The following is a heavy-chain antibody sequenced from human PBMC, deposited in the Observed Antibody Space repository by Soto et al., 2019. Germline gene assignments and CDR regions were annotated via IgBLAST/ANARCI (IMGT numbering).Heavy chain of an antibody. V-gene: IGHV3-21*01. Sequence: PGGSLRLSCAASGFTFSSYSMNWVRQAPGKGLEWVSSISSSSSYIYYADSVKGRFTISRDNAKNSLYLQMNSLRAEDTAVYYCARDLGVRYDFWSGYYGSNWFDPWGQGT. J-gene: IGHJ5*02. CDR2: ISSSSSYI. CDR3: ARDLGVRYDFWSGYYGSNWFDP. CDR1: GFTFSSYS. D-gene: IGHD3-3*01.